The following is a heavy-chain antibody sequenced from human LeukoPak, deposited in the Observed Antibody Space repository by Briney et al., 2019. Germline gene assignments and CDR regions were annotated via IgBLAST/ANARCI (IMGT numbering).Heavy chain of an antibody. V-gene: IGHV1-8*01. D-gene: IGHD3-22*01. CDR2: MNPNSGNT. Sequence: ASVKVSCKASGYTFTSYDINWVRQATGQGLEWMGWMNPNSGNTGYAQKFQGRVTITRDTSASTAYMELSSLRSEDTAVYYCARLSSGYYDSSGDLDYWGQGTLVTVSS. J-gene: IGHJ4*02. CDR3: ARLSSGYYDSSGDLDY. CDR1: GYTFTSYD.